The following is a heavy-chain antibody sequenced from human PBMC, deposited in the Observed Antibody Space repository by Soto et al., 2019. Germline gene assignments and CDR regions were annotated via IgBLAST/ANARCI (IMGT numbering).Heavy chain of an antibody. CDR3: ASNSKRSAAQPETGYSFDY. Sequence: SVKVSCKASGGTFSSYAISWVRQAPGQGLEWMGGIIPIFGTANYAQKFQGRVTITADKSTSTAYMELSSLRSEDTAVYYCASNSKRSAAQPETGYSFDYWGQGTLVTVSS. J-gene: IGHJ4*02. D-gene: IGHD4-4*01. V-gene: IGHV1-69*06. CDR2: IIPIFGTA. CDR1: GGTFSSYA.